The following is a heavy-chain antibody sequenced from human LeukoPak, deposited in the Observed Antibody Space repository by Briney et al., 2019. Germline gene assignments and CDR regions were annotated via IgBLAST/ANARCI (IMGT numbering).Heavy chain of an antibody. D-gene: IGHD6-19*01. V-gene: IGHV3-7*03. CDR1: GFTFSNYW. Sequence: GGSLRLSCAASGFTFSNYWMSWVRQAPGKGLEWVANIKQDGSEKYYVDYVKGRFTVYRDNAKNSLYVQMNSLRAEDTAVCYCARHRTSGWYAAFDIWGQGTMVTVSS. CDR3: ARHRTSGWYAAFDI. CDR2: IKQDGSEK. J-gene: IGHJ3*02.